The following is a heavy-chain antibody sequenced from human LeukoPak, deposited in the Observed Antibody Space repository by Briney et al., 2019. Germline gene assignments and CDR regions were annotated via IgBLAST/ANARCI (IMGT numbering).Heavy chain of an antibody. J-gene: IGHJ4*02. Sequence: GGSLRLSCAASGFIFSSYSMSWVRQAPGKGLEWVANIKQDGSEKYYVDSVKGRFTISRDNAKNSLYLQMNSLRAEDTAVYYCARGGVMVRGTGDYWGQGXLVTXSS. CDR1: GFIFSSYS. V-gene: IGHV3-7*01. CDR2: IKQDGSEK. D-gene: IGHD3-10*01. CDR3: ARGGVMVRGTGDY.